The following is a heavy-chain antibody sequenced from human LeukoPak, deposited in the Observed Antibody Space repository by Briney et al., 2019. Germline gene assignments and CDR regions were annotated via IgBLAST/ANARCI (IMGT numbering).Heavy chain of an antibody. CDR1: RGTFSSYA. Sequence: AASVKVLYKASRGTFSSYANIWVPDAPGQGRVWTVGIIHILGTANYTETLRGRVTIAADKSTPTAYLEPSSLRSEHTAVYHDARDKGGAPAHWGQGTLVTVSS. V-gene: IGHV1-69*06. CDR3: ARDKGGAPAH. J-gene: IGHJ4*02. D-gene: IGHD4-17*01. CDR2: IIHILGTA.